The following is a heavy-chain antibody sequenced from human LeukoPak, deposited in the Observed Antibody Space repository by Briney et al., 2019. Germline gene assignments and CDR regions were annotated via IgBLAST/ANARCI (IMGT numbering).Heavy chain of an antibody. CDR3: ARCGSNSPWAGYYYMDV. J-gene: IGHJ6*03. V-gene: IGHV4-59*05. CDR2: IYYSGST. Sequence: PSETLSLTCSVSGGSINSYYWSWIRQPPGKGLEWIGSIYYSGSTYYNPSLKSRVTISVDTSKNQFSLKLSSVTAADTAVYYCARCGSNSPWAGYYYMDVWGKGTTVTVSS. D-gene: IGHD2-15*01. CDR1: GGSINSYY.